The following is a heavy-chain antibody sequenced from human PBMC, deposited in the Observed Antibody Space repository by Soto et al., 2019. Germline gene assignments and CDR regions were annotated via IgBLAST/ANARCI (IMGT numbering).Heavy chain of an antibody. D-gene: IGHD6-13*01. CDR2: IYYSGGT. V-gene: IGHV4-59*01. CDR3: ARETAAAGMNWFDP. J-gene: IGHJ5*02. CDR1: GGSISSYY. Sequence: PSETLSLTCTVSGGSISSYYWSWIRQPPGKGLEWIGYIYYSGGTNYNPSLKSRVTISVDTSKNQFSLKLSSVTAADTAVYYCARETAAAGMNWFDPWGQGTLVTVSS.